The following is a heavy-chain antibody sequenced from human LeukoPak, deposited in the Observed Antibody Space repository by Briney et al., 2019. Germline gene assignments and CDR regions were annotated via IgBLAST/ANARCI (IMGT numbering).Heavy chain of an antibody. J-gene: IGHJ6*03. V-gene: IGHV1-69*05. CDR3: ARVPLGNRYYYYYYMDV. Sequence: GSSVKVSCKASGGTFSSYAISWVRQAPGQGLEWMGGIIPIFGTANYAQKFQGRATITTDGSTSTAYMELSSLRSEDTAVYYCARVPLGNRYYYYYYMDVWGKGTTVTVSS. D-gene: IGHD7-27*01. CDR1: GGTFSSYA. CDR2: IIPIFGTA.